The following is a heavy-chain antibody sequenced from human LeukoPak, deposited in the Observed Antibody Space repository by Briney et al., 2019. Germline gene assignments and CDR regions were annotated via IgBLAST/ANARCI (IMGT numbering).Heavy chain of an antibody. V-gene: IGHV3-23*01. CDR2: INGSGGDK. D-gene: IGHD4-17*01. CDR1: GFTFSSYA. J-gene: IGHJ4*02. CDR3: ARDPRIYTVTTSWVDY. Sequence: GGSLRLSCAASGFTFSSYALSWVRQAPGKGLDWVSGINGSGGDKYHADSVKGRFTISRDNSKNTLYLQMNSLRAEDTAVYYCARDPRIYTVTTSWVDYWGQGTLVTVSS.